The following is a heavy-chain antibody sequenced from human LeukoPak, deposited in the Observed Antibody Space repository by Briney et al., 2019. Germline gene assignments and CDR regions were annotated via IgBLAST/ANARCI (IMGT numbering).Heavy chain of an antibody. CDR2: IKQDGSEK. CDR1: GFTFSNYW. Sequence: GGSLRLSCAASGFTFSNYWMSWVRQAPGKGLECVANIKQDGSEKYYVDSVKGRFTISRDNAENSLYLQMNSLRAEDTAVYYCVRGERYCTGGTCAGSWGQGILVTVSS. CDR3: VRGERYCTGGTCAGS. D-gene: IGHD2-15*01. J-gene: IGHJ5*02. V-gene: IGHV3-7*04.